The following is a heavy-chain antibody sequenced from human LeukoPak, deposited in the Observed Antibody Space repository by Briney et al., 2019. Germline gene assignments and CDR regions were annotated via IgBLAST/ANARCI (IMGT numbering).Heavy chain of an antibody. Sequence: PGGSLRLSCAASGFSFSSYWMGWVRQAPGKGLEWVANIKQDGDEKYYVDSVKDRFTISRDNAKNSLYLQMNSLRAEDTAVYYCARGYCSGGSCYSAILDYWGQGTLVTVSS. J-gene: IGHJ4*02. CDR3: ARGYCSGGSCYSAILDY. V-gene: IGHV3-7*01. CDR1: GFSFSSYW. D-gene: IGHD2-15*01. CDR2: IKQDGDEK.